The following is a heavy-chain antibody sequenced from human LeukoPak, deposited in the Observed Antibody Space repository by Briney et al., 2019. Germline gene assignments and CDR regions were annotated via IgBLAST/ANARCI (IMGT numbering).Heavy chain of an antibody. D-gene: IGHD3-10*01. Sequence: AGESLKISCKGSGYSINNYWIGWVRQMPGKGLEWMGIIYPADSDIRYSPSFQGQVTISADKSISTAYLQWSSLKASDTAMYYCATLTGSSPYYFDYWGQGTLVTVSS. V-gene: IGHV5-51*01. J-gene: IGHJ4*02. CDR2: IYPADSDI. CDR3: ATLTGSSPYYFDY. CDR1: GYSINNYW.